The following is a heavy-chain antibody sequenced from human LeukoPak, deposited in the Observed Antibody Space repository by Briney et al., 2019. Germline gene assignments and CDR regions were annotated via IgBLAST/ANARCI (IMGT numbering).Heavy chain of an antibody. D-gene: IGHD2-15*01. V-gene: IGHV3-21*01. CDR3: ARAAPYYYYYMDV. CDR1: GFTFSSYT. Sequence: PGGSLRLSCAASGFTFSSYTINWVRQAPGKGLEWVSSISGSSYYICYADSVKGRFTISRDNSKNTLYLQMNSLRAEDTAVYYCARAAPYYYYYMDVWGKGTTVTVSS. CDR2: ISGSSYYI. J-gene: IGHJ6*03.